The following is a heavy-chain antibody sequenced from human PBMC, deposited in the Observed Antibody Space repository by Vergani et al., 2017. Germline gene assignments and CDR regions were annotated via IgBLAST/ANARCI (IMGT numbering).Heavy chain of an antibody. CDR1: GRSFSGYY. CDR3: GRVADFYDLGSRLLDL. V-gene: IGHV4-34*01. D-gene: IGHD3-10*01. CDR2: INHSGST. J-gene: IGHJ5*02. Sequence: QVQLQQWGAGLLKPSETLSLTCAVYGRSFSGYYWSWIRQPPGKGLEWIGEINHSGSTNYNPSLKSRVTISGDTSKNQFSLKLNSVTAADTAVYYCGRVADFYDLGSRLLDLWGQGIMVTVSS.